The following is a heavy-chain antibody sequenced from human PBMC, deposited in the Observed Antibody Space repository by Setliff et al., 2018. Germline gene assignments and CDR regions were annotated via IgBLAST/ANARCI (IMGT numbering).Heavy chain of an antibody. CDR3: AGGQRYCSGGSCYYYMDV. J-gene: IGHJ6*03. D-gene: IGHD2-15*01. CDR1: GGSISSYY. Sequence: KPSETLSLTCTVSGGSISSYYWSWIRQPAGKGLEWIGRIHTSGSTNYNPSLKSRVTMSVDTSKNQFSLKLSSVTAADTAVYYCAGGQRYCSGGSCYYYMDVWGKGTTVTAP. V-gene: IGHV4-4*07. CDR2: IHTSGST.